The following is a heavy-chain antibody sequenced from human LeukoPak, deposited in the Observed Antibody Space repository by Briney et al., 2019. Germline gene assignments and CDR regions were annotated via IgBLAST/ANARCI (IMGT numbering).Heavy chain of an antibody. CDR2: IRYDGSNK. J-gene: IGHJ6*03. V-gene: IGHV3-30*02. CDR1: GFTFSSYG. D-gene: IGHD5-18*01. CDR3: ARDYEDINSYGYSVPDYYYYYYMDV. Sequence: SGGSLRLSCAASGFTFSSYGMHWVRQAPGKGLEWVAFIRYDGSNKYYADSVKGRFTISRDNAKNSLYLQMNSLRAEDTAVYYCARDYEDINSYGYSVPDYYYYYYMDVWGKGTTVTVSS.